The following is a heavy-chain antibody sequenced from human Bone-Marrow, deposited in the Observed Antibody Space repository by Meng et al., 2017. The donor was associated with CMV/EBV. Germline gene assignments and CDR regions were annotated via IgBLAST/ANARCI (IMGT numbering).Heavy chain of an antibody. D-gene: IGHD6-19*01. CDR3: ARRSRHNSGWYIDY. V-gene: IGHV4-34*01. CDR1: GGSFSDYY. CDR2: INHDGNT. J-gene: IGHJ4*02. Sequence: AVDGGSFSDYYWTWISQPPGKGLEWIGEINHDGNTNYRPSLKSRITISVDTSKNQFSLKVNSVTAADTAKYYCARRSRHNSGWYIDYWSQGALVTVSS.